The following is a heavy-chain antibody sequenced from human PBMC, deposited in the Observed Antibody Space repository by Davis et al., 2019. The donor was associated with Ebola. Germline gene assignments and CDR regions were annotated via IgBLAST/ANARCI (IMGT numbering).Heavy chain of an antibody. CDR1: GNSFTSHW. CDR2: IYTGDSDT. V-gene: IGHV5-51*01. CDR3: ASLRRTITGMDDAFDI. D-gene: IGHD2-8*02. Sequence: GESLKISCKASGNSFTSHWIGWVRQMPGKGLEWMGIIYTGDSDTRYRPSFRGQVTISADKSIKTDFLQWSSLKASDTAMYYCASLRRTITGMDDAFDIWGQGTMVTFSS. J-gene: IGHJ3*02.